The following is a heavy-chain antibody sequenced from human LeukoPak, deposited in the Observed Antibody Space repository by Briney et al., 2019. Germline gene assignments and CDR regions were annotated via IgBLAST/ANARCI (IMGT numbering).Heavy chain of an antibody. J-gene: IGHJ4*02. CDR2: IYSGGST. V-gene: IGHV3-66*01. CDR3: ARSYGEKGVWGTYRVFGY. Sequence: PGGSLRLSCAASGFTVSSNYMSWVRQAPGKGLEWISVIYSGGSTYYADSVKGRFTISRDNSKNTLYLQMNSLRAEDTAMYYCARSYGEKGVWGTYRVFGYWGQGTLVTVSS. CDR1: GFTVSSNY. D-gene: IGHD3-16*02.